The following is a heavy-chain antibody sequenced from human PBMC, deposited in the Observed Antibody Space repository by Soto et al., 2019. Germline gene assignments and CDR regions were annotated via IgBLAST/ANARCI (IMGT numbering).Heavy chain of an antibody. CDR1: GGSISSGDYY. CDR3: ARGVVVAATPWDWFDP. J-gene: IGHJ5*02. D-gene: IGHD2-15*01. Sequence: QVQLQESGPGLVKPSQTLSLTCTVSGGSISSGDYYWCWIRQPPRKGLEWIGYIYYSGSTYYNPSLKSRVTISVETSKNQFSLKLSSVTAADTAVYYCARGVVVAATPWDWFDPWGQGTLVTVSS. V-gene: IGHV4-30-4*01. CDR2: IYYSGST.